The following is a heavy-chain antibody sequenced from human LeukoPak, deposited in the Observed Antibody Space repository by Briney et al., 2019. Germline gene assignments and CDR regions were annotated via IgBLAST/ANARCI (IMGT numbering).Heavy chain of an antibody. V-gene: IGHV3-30*18. Sequence: GGSLRLSCAASGFTFSSYGMHWVRQAPGKGLEWVAVISYDGSNKYYADSVKGRFTISRDNSKDTLYLQMNSLRAEDTAVYYCAKAQLDCGSTSCYGVREWLVIDYWGQGTLVTVSS. CDR2: ISYDGSNK. D-gene: IGHD2-2*01. CDR1: GFTFSSYG. J-gene: IGHJ4*02. CDR3: AKAQLDCGSTSCYGVREWLVIDY.